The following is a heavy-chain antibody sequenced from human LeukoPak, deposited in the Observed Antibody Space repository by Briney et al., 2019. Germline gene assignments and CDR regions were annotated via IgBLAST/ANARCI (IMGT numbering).Heavy chain of an antibody. D-gene: IGHD4-23*01. CDR1: GYTFTSSY. CDR3: ARDYGGNRSCYYYGIDV. V-gene: IGHV1-46*01. J-gene: IGHJ6*02. CDR2: INPSGGST. Sequence: GASVKVSCEASGYTFTSSYMHWVRQAPGQGLEWMGIINPSGGSTSYAQKFQGRVTMTRDTSTSTVYMELSSLRSEDTAVYYCARDYGGNRSCYYYGIDVWGQGTTVTVSS.